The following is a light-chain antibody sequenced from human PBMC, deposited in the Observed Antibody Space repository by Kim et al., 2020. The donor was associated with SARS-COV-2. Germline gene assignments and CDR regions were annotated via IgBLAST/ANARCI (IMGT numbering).Light chain of an antibody. V-gene: IGLV6-57*03. Sequence: GKTVTIPCTRTSDDSAANYEQWDHQRPGRAPTTVIYEDYHRPSWVPDRFSASIDISSNSASLTISGLKTEDEADYYCQSYDSSTWVFGGGTQLTVL. J-gene: IGLJ3*02. CDR1: SDDSAANY. CDR3: QSYDSSTWV. CDR2: EDY.